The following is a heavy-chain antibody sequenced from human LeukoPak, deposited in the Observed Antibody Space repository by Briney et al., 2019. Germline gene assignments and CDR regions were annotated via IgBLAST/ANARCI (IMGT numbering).Heavy chain of an antibody. CDR2: ITANGDST. D-gene: IGHD3-3*01. CDR1: GFIFRSYA. J-gene: IGHJ4*02. Sequence: GGSLRPSCVASGFIFRSYAVTWVRQAPGKGLEWVSSITANGDSTSYTDSVKGRFTISRDNSRNTLYLQMSGLRAEDTGLYYCAAFGVIVRNNYLDYWGQGVLVAVSS. CDR3: AAFGVIVRNNYLDY. V-gene: IGHV3-23*01.